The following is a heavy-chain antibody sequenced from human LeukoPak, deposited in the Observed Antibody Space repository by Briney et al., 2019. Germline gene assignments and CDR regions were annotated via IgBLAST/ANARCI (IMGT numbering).Heavy chain of an antibody. V-gene: IGHV4-39*07. CDR1: GGSISSSSYY. CDR3: ARGMGIWRWLQSHYFDY. Sequence: PSETLSLTCTVSGGSISSSSYYWGWIRQPPGKGLEWIGSIYYSGSTYYNPSLKSRVTISVDTSKNQFSLKLSSVTAADTAVYYCARGMGIWRWLQSHYFDYWGQGTLVTVSS. J-gene: IGHJ4*02. D-gene: IGHD5-24*01. CDR2: IYYSGST.